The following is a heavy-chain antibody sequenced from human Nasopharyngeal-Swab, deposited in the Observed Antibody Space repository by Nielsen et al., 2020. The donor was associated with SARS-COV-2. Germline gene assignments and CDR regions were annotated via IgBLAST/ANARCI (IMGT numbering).Heavy chain of an antibody. Sequence: GGSLRLSCAASGFTFSSYAMSWVRQAPGKGLEWVSAISGSGGSTYYADSVKGRFTISRDNSKNTLYLQMNSLRAEATAVYYCATPGERDGYNGGDAFDIWGQGTMVTVSS. CDR2: ISGSGGST. J-gene: IGHJ3*02. CDR1: GFTFSSYA. V-gene: IGHV3-23*01. D-gene: IGHD5-24*01. CDR3: ATPGERDGYNGGDAFDI.